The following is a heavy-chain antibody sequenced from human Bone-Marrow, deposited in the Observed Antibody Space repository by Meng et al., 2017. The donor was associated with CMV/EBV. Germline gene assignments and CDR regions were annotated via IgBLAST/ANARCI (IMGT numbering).Heavy chain of an antibody. CDR2: ISSSSSYI. CDR3: ARDIASGYDYYYYGMDV. J-gene: IGHJ6*04. D-gene: IGHD5-12*01. CDR1: GFTFSSYS. Sequence: GGSLRLSCAASGFTFSSYSMNWVRQAPGKGLEWVSSISSSSSYIYYADSVKGRFTISRDNAKNSLYLQMNSLRAEDTAVYYCARDIASGYDYYYYGMDVCGEGTTVAVSS. V-gene: IGHV3-21*01.